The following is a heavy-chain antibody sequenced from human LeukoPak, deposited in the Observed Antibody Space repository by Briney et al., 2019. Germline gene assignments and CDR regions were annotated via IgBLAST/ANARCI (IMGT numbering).Heavy chain of an antibody. Sequence: SETLSLTCTVSGGSISSYYWSWIRQPPGKGREWIGYIYYSGSTNYNPSLKSRVTISVDTSKNQFSLKLSSVTAADTAVYYCASLYYYDSSGYSFDYWGQGTLVTVSS. D-gene: IGHD3-22*01. CDR1: GGSISSYY. J-gene: IGHJ4*02. CDR3: ASLYYYDSSGYSFDY. CDR2: IYYSGST. V-gene: IGHV4-59*01.